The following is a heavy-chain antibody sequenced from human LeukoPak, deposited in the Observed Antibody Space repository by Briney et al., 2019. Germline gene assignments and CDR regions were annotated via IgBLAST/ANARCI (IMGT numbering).Heavy chain of an antibody. CDR2: IYTSGST. CDR1: GGSFSGYY. D-gene: IGHD3-9*01. CDR3: ARAGYYDILTGYSQGAFDI. Sequence: SSETLSLTCAVYGGSFSGYYWSWIRQPAGKGLEWIGRIYTSGSTNYNPSLKSRVTISVDTSKNQFSLKLSSVTAADTAVYYCARAGYYDILTGYSQGAFDIWGQGTMVTVSS. J-gene: IGHJ3*02. V-gene: IGHV4-59*10.